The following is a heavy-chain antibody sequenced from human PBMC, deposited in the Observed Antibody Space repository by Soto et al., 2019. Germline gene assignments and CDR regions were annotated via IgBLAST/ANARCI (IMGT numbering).Heavy chain of an antibody. Sequence: QVQLVQSGAEVKKPGSSVKVSCKASGGTFSSYAISWVRQAPGQGLEWMGGIIPIFGTANYAQKFQGRVTITADEAKSTAYMEVSSRRSEDTAVDSWASRKPRVVVQAATGWFDPWGQGTLVTVAA. J-gene: IGHJ5*02. CDR3: ASRKPRVVVQAATGWFDP. CDR2: IIPIFGTA. V-gene: IGHV1-69*01. D-gene: IGHD2-2*01. CDR1: GGTFSSYA.